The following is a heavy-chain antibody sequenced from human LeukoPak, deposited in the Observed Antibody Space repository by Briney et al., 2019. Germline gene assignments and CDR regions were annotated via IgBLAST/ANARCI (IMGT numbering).Heavy chain of an antibody. V-gene: IGHV1-69*01. J-gene: IGHJ4*02. Sequence: GASVKVSCKASGGTFSSYAISWVRQAPGQGLEWMGGIIPIFGTANYAQKFQGRVTITADESTSTAYMELSSLRSEDTAVYYCVGGRDIAVAANFDYWGQGTLVTVSS. CDR3: VGGRDIAVAANFDY. D-gene: IGHD6-19*01. CDR2: IIPIFGTA. CDR1: GGTFSSYA.